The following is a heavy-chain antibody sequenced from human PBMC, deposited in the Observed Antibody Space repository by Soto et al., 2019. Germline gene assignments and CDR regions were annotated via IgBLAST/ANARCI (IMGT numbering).Heavy chain of an antibody. CDR2: ISGSGGGT. CDR3: AKAPSGYYMYYYYYGMDV. J-gene: IGHJ6*02. Sequence: GGSLRLSCAASGFIFRNYAMTWVRQGPGKGPEWVSAISGSGGGTYYADSVKGRFAISRDNSKNTLYLQMNSLRAEDTAVYYCAKAPSGYYMYYYYYGMDVWGQGTTVTVSS. CDR1: GFIFRNYA. D-gene: IGHD3-3*01. V-gene: IGHV3-23*01.